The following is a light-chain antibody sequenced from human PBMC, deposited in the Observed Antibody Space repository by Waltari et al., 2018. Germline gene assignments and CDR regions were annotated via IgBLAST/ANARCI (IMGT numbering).Light chain of an antibody. CDR1: QSLIYRDGNTY. V-gene: IGKV2-30*01. CDR3: MQGTRWPFT. CDR2: TIS. Sequence: VMTQSPLFLPVTLGQTASISCNSDQSLIYRDGNTYLNWYHQRPGQTPRRLIYTISNRDAGTADRFSGSGSVDDFTLTSKKVGASGVGVFYCMQGTRWPFTFGPGSQV. J-gene: IGKJ3*01.